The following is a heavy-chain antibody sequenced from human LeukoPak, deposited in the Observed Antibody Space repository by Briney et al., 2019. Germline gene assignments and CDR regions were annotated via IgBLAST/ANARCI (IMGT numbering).Heavy chain of an antibody. Sequence: GESLKISCKGSGYSFTSNWIGCVRQMPGNGLECMGIIYPGDSDTRYSPSFQGQVTISPDKSTSTAYLQWSSLKASDTAMYYCARQGVTSGYDYWGQGTLVTVSS. CDR2: IYPGDSDT. J-gene: IGHJ4*02. V-gene: IGHV5-51*01. CDR1: GYSFTSNW. CDR3: ARQGVTSGYDY. D-gene: IGHD3-22*01.